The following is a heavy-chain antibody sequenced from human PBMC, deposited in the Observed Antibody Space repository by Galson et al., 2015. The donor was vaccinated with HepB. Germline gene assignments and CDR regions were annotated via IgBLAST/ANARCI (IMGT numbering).Heavy chain of an antibody. J-gene: IGHJ6*02. D-gene: IGHD2-15*01. Sequence: SLRLSCAASGFTFSSYSMNWVRQAPGKGLEWVSSISSSSSYIYYADSVKGRFTISRDNAKNSLYLQMNSLRAEDTAVYYCARRYCSGGSCPYYYGMDVWGQGTTVTVSS. CDR3: ARRYCSGGSCPYYYGMDV. CDR1: GFTFSSYS. CDR2: ISSSSSYI. V-gene: IGHV3-21*01.